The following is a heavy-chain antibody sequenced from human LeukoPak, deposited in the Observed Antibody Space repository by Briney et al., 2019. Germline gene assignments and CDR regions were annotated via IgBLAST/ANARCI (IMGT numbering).Heavy chain of an antibody. CDR3: ARDERAEYFQH. CDR2: IITNTAYP. Sequence: ASVKVSCKTSGNIFNNYVFNWVRQAPGQGLEWMGWIITNTAYPTYAQGFTGRFVFSLDTSVSTAYLQISSLKAEDTAVYYCARDERAEYFQHWGQGTLVTVSS. V-gene: IGHV7-4-1*02. CDR1: GNIFNNYV. D-gene: IGHD5-24*01. J-gene: IGHJ1*01.